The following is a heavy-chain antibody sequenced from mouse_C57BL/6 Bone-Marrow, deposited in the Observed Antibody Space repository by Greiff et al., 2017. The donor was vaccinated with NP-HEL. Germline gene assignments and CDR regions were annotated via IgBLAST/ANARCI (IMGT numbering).Heavy chain of an antibody. CDR2: IHPSDSDT. V-gene: IGHV1-74*01. D-gene: IGHD2-1*01. CDR3: ANGPIYYGNYGAMDY. J-gene: IGHJ4*01. Sequence: VQLQQPGAELVKPGASVKVSCKASGYTFTSYWMHWVKQRPGQGLEWIGRIHPSDSDTNYNQKFKGKATLTVDKSSSTAYMQLSSLTSEDSAVYDCANGPIYYGNYGAMDYWGQGTSVTVSS. CDR1: GYTFTSYW.